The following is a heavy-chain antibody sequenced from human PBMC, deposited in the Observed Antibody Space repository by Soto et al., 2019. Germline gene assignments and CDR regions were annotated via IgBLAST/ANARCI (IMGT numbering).Heavy chain of an antibody. J-gene: IGHJ5*02. D-gene: IGHD1-7*01. CDR1: GFTFSSYA. Sequence: XGSLRLSCAASGFTFSSYAMHWVRQAPGKGLEWVAVISYDGSNKYYADSVKGRFTISRDNSKNTLYLQMNSLRAEDTAVYYCARDTLTGTTQGTWFDPWGQGTLVTVSS. V-gene: IGHV3-30-3*01. CDR3: ARDTLTGTTQGTWFDP. CDR2: ISYDGSNK.